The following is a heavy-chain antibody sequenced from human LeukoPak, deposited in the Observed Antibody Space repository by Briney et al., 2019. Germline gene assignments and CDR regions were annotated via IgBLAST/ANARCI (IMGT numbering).Heavy chain of an antibody. V-gene: IGHV4-59*01. J-gene: IGHJ4*02. CDR1: GGSISSYY. Sequence: ASETLSLTCTVSGGSISSYYWSWIRQPPGKGLEWIGYIYYSGSTNYNPSLKSRVTISVDTSKNQLSLKLSSVTAADTAVYYCARDNPSNFWSGYSFDYWGQGTLVTVSS. D-gene: IGHD3-3*01. CDR2: IYYSGST. CDR3: ARDNPSNFWSGYSFDY.